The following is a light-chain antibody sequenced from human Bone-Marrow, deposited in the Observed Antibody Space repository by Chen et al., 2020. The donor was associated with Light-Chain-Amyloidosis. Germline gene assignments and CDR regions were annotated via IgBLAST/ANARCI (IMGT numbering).Light chain of an antibody. CDR2: KAS. V-gene: IGKV1-5*03. J-gene: IGKJ2*01. Sequence: DIRMTQSPSTLSASVGDRVTIPCRASQDIGDWLAWFQQKPGKAPKLLIYKASKLQTGVPSRFSGSGSGTEFTLSINSLQPDDFATYFCQQYKLYSFTLGQGTKLDLK. CDR3: QQYKLYSFT. CDR1: QDIGDW.